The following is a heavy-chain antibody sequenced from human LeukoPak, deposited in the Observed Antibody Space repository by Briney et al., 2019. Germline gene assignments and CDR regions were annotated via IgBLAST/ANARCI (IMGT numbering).Heavy chain of an antibody. CDR1: GFTFSNFW. CDR2: IKQDGSEK. D-gene: IGHD6-19*01. V-gene: IGHV3-7*04. CDR3: ARVPDYSSGWVFDY. Sequence: GALRPSCAASGFTFSNFWMSWVRQAPGKGLEWVANIKQDGSEKNYADSVKGRFTISRDNAKNSLYLQMNSLRAEDTAVFFCARVPDYSSGWVFDYWGQGTLVTVSS. J-gene: IGHJ4*02.